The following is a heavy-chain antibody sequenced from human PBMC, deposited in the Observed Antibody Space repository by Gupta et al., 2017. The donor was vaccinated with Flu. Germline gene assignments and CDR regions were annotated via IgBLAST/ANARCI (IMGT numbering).Heavy chain of an antibody. Sequence: RQAPGKGLEWVTYISSSSSTIYYADSVKGRFTISRDNAKNSLYLQMNSLRAEDTAVYYCARNDYDSSGAWDYWGQGTLVTVSS. CDR2: ISSSSSTI. CDR3: ARNDYDSSGAWDY. D-gene: IGHD3-22*01. V-gene: IGHV3-48*01. J-gene: IGHJ4*02.